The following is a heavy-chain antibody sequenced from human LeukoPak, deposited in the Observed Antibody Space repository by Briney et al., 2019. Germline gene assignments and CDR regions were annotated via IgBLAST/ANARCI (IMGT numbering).Heavy chain of an antibody. Sequence: GSSVKVSCKASGDTFSSYAISWVRQAPGQGLEWMGGIIPIFGTANYAQKFQGRVTITADESTSTAYMELSSLRSEDTAVYYCARELSSSCGFDYWGQGTLVTVSS. D-gene: IGHD6-13*01. CDR2: IIPIFGTA. V-gene: IGHV1-69*01. CDR3: ARELSSSCGFDY. CDR1: GDTFSSYA. J-gene: IGHJ4*02.